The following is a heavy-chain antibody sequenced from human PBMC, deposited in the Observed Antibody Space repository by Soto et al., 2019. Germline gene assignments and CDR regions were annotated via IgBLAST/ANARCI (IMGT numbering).Heavy chain of an antibody. J-gene: IGHJ4*02. V-gene: IGHV1-18*01. CDR3: ARPSNSDDDYGWSLAY. CDR2: VSAHAGDS. D-gene: IGHD4-17*01. CDR1: GYPFGGYA. Sequence: QVQLVQSGAEVKKPGASVKVSCKASGYPFGGYAIGWVRQAPGQGLEWMGWVSAHAGDSGYVQRFHCRDTLTTATSTSPAYMELRGLRSDDTAVYYCARPSNSDDDYGWSLAYWGQGTLVTVSS.